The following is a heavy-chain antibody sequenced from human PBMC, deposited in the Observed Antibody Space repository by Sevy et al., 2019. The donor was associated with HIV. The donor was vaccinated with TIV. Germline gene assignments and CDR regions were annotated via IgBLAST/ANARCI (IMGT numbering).Heavy chain of an antibody. CDR2: IFSSGST. CDR3: VSLFLSYRSGWSYFDY. V-gene: IGHV3-66*02. Sequence: GGFLRLSCAISGFTVNDKYIIWVRQAPGKGLECVSVIFSSGSTYYADSAKGRFTISRDNSKNTVDLQMNSVRAEDTAVYYCVSLFLSYRSGWSYFDYWGQGTLVTVSS. CDR1: GFTVNDKY. J-gene: IGHJ4*02. D-gene: IGHD6-19*01.